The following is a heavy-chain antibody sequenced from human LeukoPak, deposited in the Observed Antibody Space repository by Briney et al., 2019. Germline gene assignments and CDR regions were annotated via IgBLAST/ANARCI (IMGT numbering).Heavy chain of an antibody. CDR2: IWYDGSNK. D-gene: IGHD4-17*01. J-gene: IGHJ4*02. V-gene: IGHV3-33*06. CDR3: AKGGHAATVSTRFDY. CDR1: GFTFSSYG. Sequence: PGGSLRLSCAASGFTFSSYGMHWVRQAPGKGLEWVAVIWYDGSNKYYADSVKGRFTISRDSSKNTLYLQMNSLRAEDTAVYYCAKGGHAATVSTRFDYWGQGTQVTVSS.